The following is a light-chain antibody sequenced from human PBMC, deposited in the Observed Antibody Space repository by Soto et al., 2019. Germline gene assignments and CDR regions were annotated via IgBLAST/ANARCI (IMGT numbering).Light chain of an antibody. Sequence: EIVMTQSPATLSVSPGERATLSCRASQSVSSNLAWYQQKPGQTPRILIYGASTRATGIPARFSGSGSGTDFTLTISSLQSEDFAVYYCQQYNNWGTLGQGTKVEI. CDR2: GAS. V-gene: IGKV3-15*01. CDR1: QSVSSN. J-gene: IGKJ1*01. CDR3: QQYNNWGT.